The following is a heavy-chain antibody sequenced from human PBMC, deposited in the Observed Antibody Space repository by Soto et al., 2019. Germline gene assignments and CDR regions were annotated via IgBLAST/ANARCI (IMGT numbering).Heavy chain of an antibody. V-gene: IGHV4-38-2*01. CDR2: VHYSGST. D-gene: IGHD6-13*01. J-gene: IGHJ5*02. Sequence: SETLSLTCAVSGYSISSGYYWGWIRQPPGKGLEWIGSVHYSGSTYYNPSLKSRVTISIDTSKSQISLKLTSVTAADTAVYYCARVDNIVAVKWFDPWGQGTLVTV. CDR3: ARVDNIVAVKWFDP. CDR1: GYSISSGYY.